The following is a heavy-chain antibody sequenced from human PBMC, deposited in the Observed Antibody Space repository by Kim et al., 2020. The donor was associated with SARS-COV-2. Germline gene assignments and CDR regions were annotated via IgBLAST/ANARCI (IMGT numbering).Heavy chain of an antibody. D-gene: IGHD6-13*01. CDR2: IKSKTDGGTT. Sequence: GGSLRLSCAASGFTFSNAWMSWVRQAPGKGLEWVGRIKSKTDGGTTDYAAPVKGRFTISRDDSKNTLYLQMNSLKTEDTAVYYCTTDIISSWFYNWFDPWGQGTLVTVSS. V-gene: IGHV3-15*01. J-gene: IGHJ5*02. CDR3: TTDIISSWFYNWFDP. CDR1: GFTFSNAW.